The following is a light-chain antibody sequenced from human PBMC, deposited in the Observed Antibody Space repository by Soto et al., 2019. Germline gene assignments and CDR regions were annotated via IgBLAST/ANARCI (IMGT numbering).Light chain of an antibody. CDR2: AAS. Sequence: DILLIQSPATLSASVGDRITITCRASENIFKFLAWYQQRSGSAPNLLIYAASDLERGVPSRFSVSGSWTEFTLTIDNPQPNDAATYFCQHYHSQSITFGGGTQVDVK. CDR3: QHYHSQSIT. J-gene: IGKJ4*01. V-gene: IGKV1-5*01. CDR1: ENIFKF.